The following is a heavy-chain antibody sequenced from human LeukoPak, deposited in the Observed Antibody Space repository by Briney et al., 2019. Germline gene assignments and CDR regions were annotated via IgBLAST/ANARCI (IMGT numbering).Heavy chain of an antibody. Sequence: PSETLSLTCTVSGGSISSGGYYWSWIRQHPGKGLEWIGYIYYSGSTYYNPSLKSRVTISVDTSKNQFSLKLSSVTAADTAVYYCARGYSSSWPSHWGQGTLVTVSS. CDR1: GGSISSGGYY. CDR3: ARGYSSSWPSH. J-gene: IGHJ4*02. V-gene: IGHV4-31*03. D-gene: IGHD6-13*01. CDR2: IYYSGST.